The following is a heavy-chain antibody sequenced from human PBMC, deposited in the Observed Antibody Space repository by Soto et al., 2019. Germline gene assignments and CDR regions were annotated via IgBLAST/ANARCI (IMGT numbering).Heavy chain of an antibody. V-gene: IGHV4-34*01. CDR1: GGSFSGYY. CDR3: ARRGYSSVGAHFDY. D-gene: IGHD6-19*01. J-gene: IGHJ4*02. Sequence: QVQLQQWGAGLLKPSETLSLTCAVYGGSFSGYYWSWIRQPPGKGLEWIGEINHSGSTNYNPSLKSRVTISVDTSKNQFSLKLSSVTAADTAVYYCARRGYSSVGAHFDYWGQGTLVTVSS. CDR2: INHSGST.